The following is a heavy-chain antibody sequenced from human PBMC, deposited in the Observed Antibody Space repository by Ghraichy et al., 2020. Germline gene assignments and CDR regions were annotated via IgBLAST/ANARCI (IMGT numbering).Heavy chain of an antibody. CDR2: IIPIFGTA. D-gene: IGHD5-18*01. Sequence: SVKVSCKASGGTFSSYAISWVRQAPGHGLEWMGGIIPIFGTANYAQKFQGRVTITADESTSTAYMELSSLRSEDTAVYYCARGRDTAMVPFDYWGQGTLVTVSS. J-gene: IGHJ4*02. CDR1: GGTFSSYA. CDR3: ARGRDTAMVPFDY. V-gene: IGHV1-69*13.